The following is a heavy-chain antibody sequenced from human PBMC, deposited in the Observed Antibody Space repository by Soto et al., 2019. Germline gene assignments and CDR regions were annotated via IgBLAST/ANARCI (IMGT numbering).Heavy chain of an antibody. CDR3: ARAPSVVVAATNNWFDP. Sequence: SMKGSCKAFGGTLSRHNICWGRQAPGQGLEWMGRIIPILGIANYAQKFQGRVTITRDTSASTAYMELSSLRSEDTAVYYCARAPSVVVAATNNWFDPWGQGTLVTVSS. J-gene: IGHJ5*02. D-gene: IGHD2-15*01. V-gene: IGHV1-69*02. CDR2: IIPILGIA. CDR1: GGTLSRHN.